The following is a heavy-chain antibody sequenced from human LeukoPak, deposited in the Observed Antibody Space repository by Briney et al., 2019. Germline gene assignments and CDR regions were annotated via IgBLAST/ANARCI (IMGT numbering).Heavy chain of an antibody. CDR1: GLTFSSYS. Sequence: GGSLRLSCAASGLTFSSYSMNWVRQAPGKGLEWVSSISSSSSYIYYADSVKGRFTISRDNAKNSLYLQMNSLRAEDTAVYYCARVLYFRENSYAGPFDQWGQGTLVTVSS. CDR2: ISSSSSYI. J-gene: IGHJ4*02. V-gene: IGHV3-21*01. CDR3: ARVLYFRENSYAGPFDQ. D-gene: IGHD5-18*01.